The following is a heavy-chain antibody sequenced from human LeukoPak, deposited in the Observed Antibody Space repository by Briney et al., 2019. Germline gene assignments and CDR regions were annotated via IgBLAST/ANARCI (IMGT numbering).Heavy chain of an antibody. CDR1: GGSISSGSYY. CDR3: ARGWEQWPFGDY. J-gene: IGHJ4*02. Sequence: KSSETLSLTCTVSGGSISSGSYYWSWIRQPAGKGLEWIGRIYTSGSTNYNPSLKSRVTISVDTSKNQFSLKLSSVTAADTAVYYCARGWEQWPFGDYWGQGTLVTVSS. V-gene: IGHV4-61*02. CDR2: IYTSGST. D-gene: IGHD6-19*01.